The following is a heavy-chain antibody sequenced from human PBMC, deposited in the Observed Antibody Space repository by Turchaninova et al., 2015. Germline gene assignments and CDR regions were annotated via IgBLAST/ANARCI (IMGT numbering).Heavy chain of an antibody. D-gene: IGHD3-10*01. Sequence: EVQLVGSGGGLVQPGGSLGLSGADSGVTFCRSELNWVRQGPGKGRGGGVYISRCGSTIYEAKSGKGRYTIAEDNAKKSSNIQMNGRRAEDTAVYYCAGRGGSGSYLYYYGMDVWGQGTTVTVSS. V-gene: IGHV3-48*03. J-gene: IGHJ6*02. CDR2: ISRCGSTI. CDR3: AGRGGSGSYLYYYGMDV. CDR1: GVTFCRSE.